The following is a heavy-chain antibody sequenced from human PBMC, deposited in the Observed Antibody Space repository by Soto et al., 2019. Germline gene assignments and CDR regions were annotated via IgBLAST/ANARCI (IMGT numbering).Heavy chain of an antibody. J-gene: IGHJ6*02. CDR3: ARATVTTRDGDYYYYGMDV. Sequence: ASVKVSCKASGGTFSSYAISWVRQAPGQGLEWMGGIIPIFGTANYAQKFQGRVTITADESTSTAYMELSSLRSEDTAVYYCARATVTTRDGDYYYYGMDVWGQGTTVTVSS. D-gene: IGHD4-4*01. CDR1: GGTFSSYA. CDR2: IIPIFGTA. V-gene: IGHV1-69*13.